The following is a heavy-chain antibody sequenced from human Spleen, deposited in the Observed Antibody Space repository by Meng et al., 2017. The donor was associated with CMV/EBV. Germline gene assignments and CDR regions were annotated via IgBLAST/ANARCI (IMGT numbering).Heavy chain of an antibody. CDR3: ARVLVTPGGAYYYGMDV. CDR2: INHSGST. CDR1: GGSFSGYY. D-gene: IGHD2-21*02. V-gene: IGHV4-34*01. J-gene: IGHJ6*02. Sequence: SETLSLTCAVYGGSFSGYYWSWIRQPPGKGLEWIGEINHSGSTNYNPSLKSRVTISVDTSKNQFSLKLSSVTAADTAVYYCARVLVTPGGAYYYGMDVWGQGTTVTVSS.